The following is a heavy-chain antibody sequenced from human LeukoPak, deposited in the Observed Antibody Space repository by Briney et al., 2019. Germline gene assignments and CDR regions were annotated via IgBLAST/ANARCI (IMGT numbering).Heavy chain of an antibody. CDR1: GGSIGSYY. V-gene: IGHV4-59*08. CDR3: ARVPYYDILTGYTPQYYFDY. D-gene: IGHD3-9*01. J-gene: IGHJ4*02. CDR2: IHHSGTT. Sequence: SETLSLTCTVSGGSIGSYYWSWIRQPPGKGLECIGYIHHSGTTNYNPSLKSRVTISADTSKNQFSLKLTSVTAADTAVYYCARVPYYDILTGYTPQYYFDYWGQGTLVTVSS.